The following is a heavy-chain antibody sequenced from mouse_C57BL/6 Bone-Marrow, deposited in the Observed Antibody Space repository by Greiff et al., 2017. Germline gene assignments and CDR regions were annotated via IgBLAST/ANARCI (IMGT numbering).Heavy chain of an antibody. CDR1: GYTFTDYE. Sequence: QVQLQQSGAELVRPGASVTLSCKASGYTFTDYEMHWVKQTPVHGLEWIGAIDPETGGTAYNQKFKGKAILTADKSSSTAYMELRSLTSEDSAVYYCTRQVDYEYFDVWGTGTTVTVSS. V-gene: IGHV1-15*01. CDR3: TRQVDYEYFDV. D-gene: IGHD2-4*01. J-gene: IGHJ1*03. CDR2: IDPETGGT.